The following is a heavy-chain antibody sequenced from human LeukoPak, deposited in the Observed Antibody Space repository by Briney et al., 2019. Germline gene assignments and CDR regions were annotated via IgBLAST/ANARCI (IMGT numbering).Heavy chain of an antibody. CDR1: GGHLTSLH. V-gene: IGHV4-59*11. Sequence: SETLSLTCSISGGHLTSLHWTWVRQAPGKGLGGIGYISSTGSTNYDASLKSRVTMSVDTSKNQFYLNLISVTAADTAVYYCASLSRGAFNHFDYWGQGTLVTVSS. CDR2: ISSTGST. D-gene: IGHD5-24*01. CDR3: ASLSRGAFNHFDY. J-gene: IGHJ4*02.